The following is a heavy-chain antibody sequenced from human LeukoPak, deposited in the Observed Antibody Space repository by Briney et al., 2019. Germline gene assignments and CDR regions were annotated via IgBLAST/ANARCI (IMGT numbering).Heavy chain of an antibody. CDR3: ARGDLSAMIVVVRRGFDY. D-gene: IGHD3-22*01. CDR1: GFTFSSYA. V-gene: IGHV3-23*01. J-gene: IGHJ4*02. CDR2: ISGSGGNT. Sequence: GGSLRLSCAASGFTFSSYAMSWVRQAPGKGLEWVSGISGSGGNTYYADSVKGRFTISRDNSKNTLYLQMNSLRAEDTAVYYCARGDLSAMIVVVRRGFDYWGQGTLVTVSS.